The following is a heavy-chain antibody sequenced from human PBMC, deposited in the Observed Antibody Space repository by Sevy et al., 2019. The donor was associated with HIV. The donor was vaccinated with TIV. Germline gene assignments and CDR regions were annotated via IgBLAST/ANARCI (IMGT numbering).Heavy chain of an antibody. CDR1: GGSISSSSSH. CDR3: VRQGVEMTTIDDY. CDR2: IYYSGTT. J-gene: IGHJ4*02. D-gene: IGHD4-4*01. V-gene: IGHV4-39*01. Sequence: SETLSLTCTVSGGSISSSSSHWGWIRQAPGKGLEWIASIYYSGTTYYNPSLKSRVTISVDTSKNQFSLKVGSVTAAYTAVYYCVRQGVEMTTIDDYWSQGTLVTVSS.